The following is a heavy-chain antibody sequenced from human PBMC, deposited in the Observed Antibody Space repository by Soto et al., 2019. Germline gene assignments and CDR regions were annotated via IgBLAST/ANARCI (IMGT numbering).Heavy chain of an antibody. CDR3: ATRGLRRVL. V-gene: IGHV3-13*01. Sequence: PGGSLRLSCAASGFIFSSHDMHWVRQASGKGLEWVSVVDSVGGTYYSDLVKGRFTISRENSKNTLYLQMNSLRAEDTAVYYCATRGLRRVLWGQGTMVTVSS. J-gene: IGHJ3*01. CDR1: GFIFSSHD. CDR2: VDSVGGT. D-gene: IGHD3-16*01.